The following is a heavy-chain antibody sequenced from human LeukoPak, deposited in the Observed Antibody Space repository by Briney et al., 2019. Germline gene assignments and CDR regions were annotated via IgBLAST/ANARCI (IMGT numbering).Heavy chain of an antibody. D-gene: IGHD6-19*01. V-gene: IGHV3-74*01. CDR2: INNDGRST. CDR1: GFTYSNYR. J-gene: IGHJ4*02. Sequence: PGGSLRLSCAASGFTYSNYRMHWVRHAPGKGLERVSRINNDGRSTNYADSVKGRFTISRDNAKNTLYLQMNSLRAEDTAVYYCSGGGSIAVAGYWGQGTLVTVSS. CDR3: SGGGSIAVAGY.